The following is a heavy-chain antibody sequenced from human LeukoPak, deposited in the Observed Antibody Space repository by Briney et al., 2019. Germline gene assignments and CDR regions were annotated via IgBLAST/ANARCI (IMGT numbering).Heavy chain of an antibody. D-gene: IGHD4/OR15-4a*01. Sequence: GGSLRLSCAASGFTFDNAWMSWVRQAPGKGLEWVGRIKTKTDGGTADYAATVKGRFSISRDDSKTTLYLQMNSLKTEDTAVYYCATDKGARDFWGQGTLVTVSS. CDR1: GFTFDNAW. J-gene: IGHJ4*02. CDR3: ATDKGARDF. CDR2: IKTKTDGGTA. V-gene: IGHV3-15*01.